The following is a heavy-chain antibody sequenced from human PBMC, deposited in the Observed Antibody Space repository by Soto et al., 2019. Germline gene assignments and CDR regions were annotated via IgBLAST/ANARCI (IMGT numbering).Heavy chain of an antibody. D-gene: IGHD3-10*01. CDR2: ISSGSSTI. CDR3: VGGFGLDY. CDR1: GFTFSSYS. Sequence: GGSLRLSCAASGFTFSSYSMNWVRQAPGKGLEWVSYISSGSSTIYYADSVKGRFTISRDNAKNSLYLQMNSLRAEDTAVYYCVGGFGLDYWGQGTLVTVSS. J-gene: IGHJ4*02. V-gene: IGHV3-48*01.